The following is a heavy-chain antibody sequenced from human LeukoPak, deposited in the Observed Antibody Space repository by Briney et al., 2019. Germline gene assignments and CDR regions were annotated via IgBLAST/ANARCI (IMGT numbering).Heavy chain of an antibody. CDR3: ARGIAAYGRGV. D-gene: IGHD6-13*01. J-gene: IGHJ4*02. CDR1: GFVFCSYT. Sequence: PGGSLRLSCAASGFVFCSYTMNWLRQAPRKRRECISYISGNSGTIYYANSVKGRFTISRDNAKNLLYLQINSLRVEDTAVYYWARGIAAYGRGVWGQGTLVTVSS. CDR2: ISGNSGTI. V-gene: IGHV3-48*01.